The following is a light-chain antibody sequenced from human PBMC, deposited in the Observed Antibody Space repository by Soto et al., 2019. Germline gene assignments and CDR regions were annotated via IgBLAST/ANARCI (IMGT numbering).Light chain of an antibody. CDR2: GAS. V-gene: IGKV3-15*01. Sequence: EIVMTQSPATLSVSPGETASLYFSASQSVSTNLAWYQQKPGQGPRLLIFGASTRAIGIPARFSGSGSGTDFTLTISSLQSEDFAVYYCQHYNELPLTFGGGTKVDIK. CDR3: QHYNELPLT. J-gene: IGKJ4*01. CDR1: QSVSTN.